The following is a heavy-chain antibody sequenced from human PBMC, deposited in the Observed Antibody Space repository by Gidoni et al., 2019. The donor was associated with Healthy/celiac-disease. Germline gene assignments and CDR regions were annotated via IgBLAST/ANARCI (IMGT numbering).Heavy chain of an antibody. CDR3: ARGGAYYDFWSGPQSQGFDY. J-gene: IGHJ4*02. V-gene: IGHV5-51*03. CDR2: IYPGDSDT. CDR1: GYSFTSYW. Sequence: EVQLVPSGAEVKKPGESLKISCKGSGYSFTSYWLGWVRQMPGKGLEWMGIIYPGDSDTRYSPSFQGQVTISADKSISTAYLQWSSLKASDTAMYYCARGGAYYDFWSGPQSQGFDYWGQGTLVTVSS. D-gene: IGHD3-3*01.